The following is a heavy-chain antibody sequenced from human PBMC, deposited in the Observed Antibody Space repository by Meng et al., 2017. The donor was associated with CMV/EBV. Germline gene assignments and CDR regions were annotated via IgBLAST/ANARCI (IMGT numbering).Heavy chain of an antibody. CDR1: GFTFDDYA. CDR2: ISWNSSSI. Sequence: SLKISCAASGFTFDDYAMHWVRQAPGKGLEWVSGISWNSSSIGYADSVKGRFTISRDNAKNSLYLQMNSPRAEDTALYYCAKSQAYYYGSGSDHFDYWGQGTLVTVSS. V-gene: IGHV3-9*01. D-gene: IGHD3-10*01. CDR3: AKSQAYYYGSGSDHFDY. J-gene: IGHJ4*02.